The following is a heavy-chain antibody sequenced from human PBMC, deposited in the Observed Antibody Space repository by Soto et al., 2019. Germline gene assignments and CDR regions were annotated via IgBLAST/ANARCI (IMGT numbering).Heavy chain of an antibody. CDR1: GYTFTSYA. J-gene: IGHJ4*02. CDR3: ARDVGGNDY. Sequence: QVQLVQSGAEVKKPGASVKVSCKASGYTFTSYAMHWVRQAPGQRLEWMGWINAGNGNRKYSQKFQGRVTITRDTSESTAYMELSSLRSADTAVYYCARDVGGNDYWGQGTLVTVSS. D-gene: IGHD2-15*01. V-gene: IGHV1-3*01. CDR2: INAGNGNR.